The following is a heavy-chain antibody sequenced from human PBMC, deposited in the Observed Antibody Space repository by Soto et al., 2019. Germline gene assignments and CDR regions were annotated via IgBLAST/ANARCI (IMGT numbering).Heavy chain of an antibody. D-gene: IGHD6-19*01. CDR1: GYTFTSCG. Sequence: GASVQVSCKASGYTFTSCGISWVRQAPGQGLEWMGWISAYNGNTNYAQKLQGRVTMTTDTSTSTAYMELRSLRSDDTAVYYCARSYSXGWEPRGYYYYYYGMDVWGQGTTVTVSS. J-gene: IGHJ6*02. CDR3: ARSYSXGWEPRGYYYYYYGMDV. V-gene: IGHV1-18*01. CDR2: ISAYNGNT.